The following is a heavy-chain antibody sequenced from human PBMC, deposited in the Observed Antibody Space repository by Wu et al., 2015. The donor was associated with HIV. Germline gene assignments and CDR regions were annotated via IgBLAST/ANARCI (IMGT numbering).Heavy chain of an antibody. CDR1: GYSFTNYG. CDR3: ARGGYYYGSGLTGFDP. V-gene: IGHV1-18*01. Sequence: QAQLVQSGVEVKKPGASLKISCKSSGYSFTNYGITWVRQAPGEGLEWMGWISADNGDTNYIQKLQDRVTMTIDVSTTTAYMELRSLKSDDTAVYYCARGGYYYGSGLTGFDPWGQGTPVIVSS. J-gene: IGHJ5*02. D-gene: IGHD3-10*01. CDR2: ISADNGDT.